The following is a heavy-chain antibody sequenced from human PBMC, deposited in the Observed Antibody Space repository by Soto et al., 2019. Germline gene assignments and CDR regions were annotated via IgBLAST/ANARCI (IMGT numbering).Heavy chain of an antibody. CDR2: IYYSGTT. J-gene: IGHJ4*02. CDR3: ARRALPQCINGVCYKDGFWDY. V-gene: IGHV4-31*03. D-gene: IGHD2-8*01. Sequence: PSGTLSLTCTVSGGSVSSGGYYWSWIRQHPGTGLEWIGYIYYSGTTYFNPSLKSRASISLDTSKNEFSLKLTSVTAADTAVYYCARRALPQCINGVCYKDGFWDYWGQGALVTVS. CDR1: GGSVSSGGYY.